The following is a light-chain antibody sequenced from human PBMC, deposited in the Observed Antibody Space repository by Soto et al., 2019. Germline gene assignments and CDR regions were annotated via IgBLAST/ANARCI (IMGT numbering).Light chain of an antibody. CDR3: YSYAGDSYV. Sequence: QAVVTQPTSASGSPGQSVTISCTGTSSDVGNSNYVSWYQHHPGEAPKLMIYEVSQRPSGVPDRFSGSKSGNTASLTVSGLQADDEADYYCYSYAGDSYVFGTGTKLTVL. V-gene: IGLV2-8*01. CDR1: SSDVGNSNY. CDR2: EVS. J-gene: IGLJ1*01.